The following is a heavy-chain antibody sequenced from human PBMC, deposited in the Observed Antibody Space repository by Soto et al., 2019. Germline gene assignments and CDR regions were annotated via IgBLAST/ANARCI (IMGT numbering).Heavy chain of an antibody. D-gene: IGHD4-17*01. CDR3: ARDLIATGGDYVWYYYGMDV. V-gene: IGHV4-34*01. CDR2: INHSGST. Sequence: PSETLSLTCAVYGGSFSGYYWSWIRQPPGKGLEWIGEINHSGSTNYNPSLKSRVTISVDTSKNQFSLKLSSVTAADTAVYYCARDLIATGGDYVWYYYGMDVWGQGTTVTVSS. J-gene: IGHJ6*02. CDR1: GGSFSGYY.